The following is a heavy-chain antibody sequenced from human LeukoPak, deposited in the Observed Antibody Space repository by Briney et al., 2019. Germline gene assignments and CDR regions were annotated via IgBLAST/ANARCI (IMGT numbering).Heavy chain of an antibody. Sequence: GASVKVSCKASGYTFTGYYMHWVRQAPGQGLEWMGWINPNSGGTNYAQKFQGRVTMTRDTSISTAYMELSRLRSDDTAVYYCARDLGERVGGWYLDYYYMDVWGKGTTVTVSS. CDR3: ARDLGERVGGWYLDYYYMDV. D-gene: IGHD6-19*01. J-gene: IGHJ6*03. V-gene: IGHV1-2*02. CDR2: INPNSGGT. CDR1: GYTFTGYY.